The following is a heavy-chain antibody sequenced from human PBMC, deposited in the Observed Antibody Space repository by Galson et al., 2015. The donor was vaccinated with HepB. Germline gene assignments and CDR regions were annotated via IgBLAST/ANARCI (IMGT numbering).Heavy chain of an antibody. Sequence: SETLSLTCTVSGGSISSYYWSWIRQPAGKGLEWIGRIYTSGSTNYDPSLKSRVTMSVDTSKNQFSLKLSSVTAADTAVYYCARGIIAVAGPYWYFDLWGRGTLVTVSS. J-gene: IGHJ2*01. D-gene: IGHD6-19*01. CDR1: GGSISSYY. V-gene: IGHV4-4*07. CDR3: ARGIIAVAGPYWYFDL. CDR2: IYTSGST.